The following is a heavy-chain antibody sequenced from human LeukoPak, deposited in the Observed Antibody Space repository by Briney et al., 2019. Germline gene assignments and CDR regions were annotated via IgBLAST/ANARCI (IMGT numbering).Heavy chain of an antibody. CDR1: GFTVSSNY. D-gene: IGHD2-15*01. J-gene: IGHJ4*02. CDR3: ARDPDCSGGTCYFDY. CDR2: IYSGGST. Sequence: PGGSLRLSCAAAGFTVSSNYMSWVRQAPGKGLEWVSVIYSGGSTNYADSVKGRFTISRDNSKNTLYLQMNRLRAEDTAVYYCARDPDCSGGTCYFDYWGQGTLVTVSS. V-gene: IGHV3-53*01.